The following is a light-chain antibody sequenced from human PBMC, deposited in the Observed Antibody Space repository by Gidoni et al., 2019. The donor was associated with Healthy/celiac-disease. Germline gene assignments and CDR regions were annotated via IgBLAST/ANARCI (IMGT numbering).Light chain of an antibody. V-gene: IGLV2-23*01. CDR1: RSDVGSYNL. Sequence: QSALPQPASVSGSPGQSITISCTGTRSDVGSYNLVSWYQQHPGKAPKRMIYEGSKRPSGVSNRFSGSKSGNTASLTISGLQAEDEADYYCCSYAGSSTLVVFGGGTKLTVL. CDR2: EGS. CDR3: CSYAGSSTLVV. J-gene: IGLJ2*01.